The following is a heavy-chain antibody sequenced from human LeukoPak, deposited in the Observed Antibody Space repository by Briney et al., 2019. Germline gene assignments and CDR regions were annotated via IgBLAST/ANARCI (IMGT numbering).Heavy chain of an antibody. CDR3: ARDALWFGEIGYYFDY. V-gene: IGHV3-48*03. D-gene: IGHD3-10*01. CDR2: ISSSGSTI. J-gene: IGHJ4*02. Sequence: GGSLRLSCAASGFTFSSYEMNWVRQAPGKGLEWVSYISSSGSTIYYADSVKGRFTISRGNAKNSLYLQMNSLRAEDTAVYYCARDALWFGEIGYYFDYWGQGTLVTVSS. CDR1: GFTFSSYE.